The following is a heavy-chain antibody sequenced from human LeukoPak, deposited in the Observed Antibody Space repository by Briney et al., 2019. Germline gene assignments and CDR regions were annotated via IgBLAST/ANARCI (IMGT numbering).Heavy chain of an antibody. CDR1: GFTFSCYG. CDR3: ARGNYDSSGYLDQ. J-gene: IGHJ5*02. D-gene: IGHD3-22*01. V-gene: IGHV3-33*01. Sequence: GRSLRLSCAASGFTFSCYGMHWVRQAPGKGLEWVAVIWYDGSNKYYADSVKGRFTISRDNSKNTLYLQMNSLRAEDTAVYYCARGNYDSSGYLDQWGQGTLVTVSS. CDR2: IWYDGSNK.